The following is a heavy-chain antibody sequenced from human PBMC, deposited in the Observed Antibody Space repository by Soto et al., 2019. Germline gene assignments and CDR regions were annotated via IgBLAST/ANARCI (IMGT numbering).Heavy chain of an antibody. J-gene: IGHJ5*02. CDR1: GGSISSYY. V-gene: IGHV4-4*07. D-gene: IGHD6-19*01. CDR3: ARDLRAGIAVAGTGVNWFAL. CDR2: IYTSGST. Sequence: SETLSLTCNVSGGSISSYYWSWIRQPAGKGLEWIGRIYTSGSTNYNPSLKSRVTMSVDTSKNQFSLKLSSVTAADTAVYYCARDLRAGIAVAGTGVNWFALWGQGTLVTV.